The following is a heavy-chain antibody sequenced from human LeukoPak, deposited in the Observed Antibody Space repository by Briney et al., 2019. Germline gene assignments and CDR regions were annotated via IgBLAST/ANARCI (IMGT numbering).Heavy chain of an antibody. CDR2: ISPTSTTI. D-gene: IGHD6-13*01. CDR1: GFTFSNYG. Sequence: GGSLRLSCAASGFTFSNYGTNWVRQAPGKGLEWVSYISPTSTTIHYADSVKGRFTISRDNAKNSLYLQMNSLRDEDTAVYFCASGQLVLDNWFDPWGQGTLVTVSS. CDR3: ASGQLVLDNWFDP. J-gene: IGHJ5*02. V-gene: IGHV3-48*02.